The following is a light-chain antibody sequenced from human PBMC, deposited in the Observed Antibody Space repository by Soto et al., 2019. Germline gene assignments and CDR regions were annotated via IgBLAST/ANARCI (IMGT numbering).Light chain of an antibody. CDR2: SVS. J-gene: IGKJ4*01. CDR3: QEANGFPVA. Sequence: DIQMTQSPSSVSASVGDRVTITCRASQGVSGWLAWYQQKPGKAPKLLIYSVSSLQSGVPARFSGSGSGTDFALTISSLQPDDFATYYCQEANGFPVAFGGGTRVEIK. V-gene: IGKV1-12*01. CDR1: QGVSGW.